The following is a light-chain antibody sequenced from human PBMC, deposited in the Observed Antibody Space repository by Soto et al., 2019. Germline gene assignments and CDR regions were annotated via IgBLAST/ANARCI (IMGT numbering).Light chain of an antibody. Sequence: QSVLTQPPSVSGAPGQTVTISCTGSSSNIGANYDVHWYQQRPGTAPKLLIFGNNNRPSGVPDRFSGSKSGTSASLAITGLQAEDEGDYYCQSYDKTLSASYVLGNGTKLTVL. CDR2: GNN. CDR3: QSYDKTLSASYV. CDR1: SSNIGANYD. J-gene: IGLJ1*01. V-gene: IGLV1-40*01.